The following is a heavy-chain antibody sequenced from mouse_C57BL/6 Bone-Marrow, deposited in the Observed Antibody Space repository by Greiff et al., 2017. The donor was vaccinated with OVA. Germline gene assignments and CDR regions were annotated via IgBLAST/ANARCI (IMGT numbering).Heavy chain of an antibody. J-gene: IGHJ1*03. CDR3: ARSEGGGGYWYFDV. CDR2: INPGSGGT. CDR1: GYAFTNYL. Sequence: QVQLQQSGAELVRPGTSVKVSCKASGYAFTNYLIEWVKQRPGQGLEWIGVINPGSGGTNYNEKFKGKATLTADKSSSTAYMQLSSLTSEDSAVYFCARSEGGGGYWYFDVWGTGTTVTVSS. V-gene: IGHV1-54*01.